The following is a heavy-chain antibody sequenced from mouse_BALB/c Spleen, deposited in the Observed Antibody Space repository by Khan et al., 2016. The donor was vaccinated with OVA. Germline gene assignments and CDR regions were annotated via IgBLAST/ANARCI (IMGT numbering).Heavy chain of an antibody. CDR1: GFNIKDTY. J-gene: IGHJ1*01. CDR3: ADPDSANHGGGRYVDV. D-gene: IGHD6-1*01. Sequence: IQLVQSGTELVKPGASVKLSCTASGFNIKDTYIHWVKQRPEQGLEWIGNIDPANGFSKYDPKFQGKATITADTSSNTAYLQLSSLTSEDTAVYYCADPDSANHGGGRYVDVWGEGTTVTVSS. CDR2: IDPANGFS. V-gene: IGHV14-3*02.